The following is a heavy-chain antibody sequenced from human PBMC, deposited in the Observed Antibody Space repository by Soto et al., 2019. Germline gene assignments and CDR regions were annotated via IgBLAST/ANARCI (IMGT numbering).Heavy chain of an antibody. Sequence: GGSLRISCAASGFTFSSYWMHWVRQAPGKGLVWVSRINSDGSSTSYADSVKGRFTISRDNAKNTLYLQMNSLRAEDTAVYYCARGWGDYDSSGYYYSDAFDIWGQGTMVTVSS. V-gene: IGHV3-74*01. CDR3: ARGWGDYDSSGYYYSDAFDI. CDR1: GFTFSSYW. J-gene: IGHJ3*02. CDR2: INSDGSST. D-gene: IGHD3-22*01.